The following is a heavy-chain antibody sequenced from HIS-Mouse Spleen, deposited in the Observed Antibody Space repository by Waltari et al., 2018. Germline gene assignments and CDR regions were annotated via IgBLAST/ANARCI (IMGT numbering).Heavy chain of an antibody. Sequence: QVQLVESGGGVVQPGRSLRLSCAASGFTFSSYGMHWVRQAPGKRLELVEVISDDGSNKYYADSVKGRFTISRDNAKNTLYLQMNSLRAEDTAVYYCAKDKHHAFDYWGQGTLVTVSS. CDR1: GFTFSSYG. J-gene: IGHJ4*02. V-gene: IGHV3-30*18. CDR3: AKDKHHAFDY. CDR2: ISDDGSNK.